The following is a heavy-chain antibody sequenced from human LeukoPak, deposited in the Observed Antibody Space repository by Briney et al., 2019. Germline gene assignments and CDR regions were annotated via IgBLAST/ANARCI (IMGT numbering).Heavy chain of an antibody. V-gene: IGHV3-64*01. CDR2: ISSNGGST. D-gene: IGHD4-17*01. Sequence: PGGSLRLSCAASGFTFSSYAMHWVRQAPGKGLEYVSAISSNGGSTYYANSVKGRVTISRDNSKNAVYLQMGSLRAEDMAVYYCARAATVTTLDYYYYMDVWGKGTTVTVSS. CDR1: GFTFSSYA. CDR3: ARAATVTTLDYYYYMDV. J-gene: IGHJ6*03.